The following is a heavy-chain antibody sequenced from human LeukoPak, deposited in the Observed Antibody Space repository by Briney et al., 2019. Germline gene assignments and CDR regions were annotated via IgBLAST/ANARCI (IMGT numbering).Heavy chain of an antibody. CDR2: ISGSGGST. D-gene: IGHD1-14*01. CDR1: GFTFSSYA. CDR3: AKNPPRTLDY. J-gene: IGHJ4*02. Sequence: GGSLRLSCAASGFTFSSYAMSWVRQAPGKGLEWVSAISGSGGSTYYADSVKGRFTISRDNSKNKLYLQMNSLRAEDTAGYYWAKNPPRTLDYWGQGTLVTVSS. V-gene: IGHV3-23*01.